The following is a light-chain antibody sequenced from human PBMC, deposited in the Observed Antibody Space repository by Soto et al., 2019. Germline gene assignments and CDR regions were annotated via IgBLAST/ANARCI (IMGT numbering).Light chain of an antibody. V-gene: IGKV3-15*01. CDR2: GAS. J-gene: IGKJ2*02. CDR1: QSVSSN. Sequence: EIVMTQSPATLSVSPGERATLSCRASQSVSSNLAWYQRKPGQAPRLLIYGASTRATGIPARFSGSGSGTEFTLTISSLQSEDFAVYYCQQYYNWPPCTFGQGTKLEIK. CDR3: QQYYNWPPCT.